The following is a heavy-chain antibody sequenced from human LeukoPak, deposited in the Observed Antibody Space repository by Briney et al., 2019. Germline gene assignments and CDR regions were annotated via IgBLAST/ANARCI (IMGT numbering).Heavy chain of an antibody. Sequence: PSETLSLTCTVPGGSISSSSYYWGWIRQPPGKGLEWIGSIYNSGSTYYNPPLKSRVTISVDTSKNQFSLKLSSVTAADTAVYYCARAPVAVAGAAVWYWGQGTLVTVSS. CDR1: GGSISSSSYY. J-gene: IGHJ4*02. V-gene: IGHV4-39*07. CDR3: ARAPVAVAGAAVWY. D-gene: IGHD6-19*01. CDR2: IYNSGST.